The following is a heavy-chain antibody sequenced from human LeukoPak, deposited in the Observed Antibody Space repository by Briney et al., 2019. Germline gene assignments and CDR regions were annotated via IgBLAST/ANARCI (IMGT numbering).Heavy chain of an antibody. CDR2: INRDGRGK. Sequence: GGSLRLSCAASNFIFRNHWMTWVRQAPGKGLEWVANINRDGRGKEYVDSVEGRFTISRDNAKNSLYLEMNSLRVEDTAVYYCARDPYDTSAYGAFDIWGQGTMVTVSS. J-gene: IGHJ3*02. CDR3: ARDPYDTSAYGAFDI. CDR1: NFIFRNHW. D-gene: IGHD3-22*01. V-gene: IGHV3-7*01.